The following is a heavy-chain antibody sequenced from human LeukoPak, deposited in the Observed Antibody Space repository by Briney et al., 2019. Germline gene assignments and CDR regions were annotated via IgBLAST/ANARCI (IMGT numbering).Heavy chain of an antibody. D-gene: IGHD3-16*01. CDR1: GFTFSSYA. Sequence: GGSLRLSCAASGFTFSSYAMTWVRQAPGKVLEWVSAITGSGESAYYSDSVKGRFAISRDQSKSTVYLQMTSLRAEDTAVFYCAKGTTDYDASDPLDFWGQGTLVTVSS. CDR2: ITGSGESA. CDR3: AKGTTDYDASDPLDF. J-gene: IGHJ4*02. V-gene: IGHV3-23*01.